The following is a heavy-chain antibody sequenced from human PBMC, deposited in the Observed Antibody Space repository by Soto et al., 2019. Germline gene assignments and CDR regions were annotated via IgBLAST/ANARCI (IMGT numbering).Heavy chain of an antibody. CDR1: GYTFTGYY. J-gene: IGHJ4*02. CDR2: INPNSGGT. CDR3: ASLKSTPPGPFDY. Sequence: ASVKVSGKASGYTFTGYYMHWVRQAPGQGLEWMGWINPNSGGTNYAQKFQGRVTMTRDTSISTAYMELSRLRSDDTAVYYCASLKSTPPGPFDYWGQGPLLTVSS. V-gene: IGHV1-2*02.